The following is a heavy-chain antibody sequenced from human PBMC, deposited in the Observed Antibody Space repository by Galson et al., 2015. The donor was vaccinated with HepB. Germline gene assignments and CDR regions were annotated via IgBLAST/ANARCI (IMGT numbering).Heavy chain of an antibody. J-gene: IGHJ4*02. CDR1: GFRFTSFG. V-gene: IGHV3-33*01. CDR2: MWYDGSNK. CDR3: ARDRSGSYFDH. Sequence: SLRLSCAASGFRFTSFGLHWVRQAPGKGLEWVAIMWYDGSNKYYSDSVRGRFTISRDISKNTLYLQMNSLRAEDTAVYYCARDRSGSYFDHWGQGTLVTASS. D-gene: IGHD1-26*01.